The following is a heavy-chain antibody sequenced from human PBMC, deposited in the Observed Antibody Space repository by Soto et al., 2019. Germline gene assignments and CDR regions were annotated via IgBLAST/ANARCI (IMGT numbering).Heavy chain of an antibody. J-gene: IGHJ4*02. Sequence: TSETRSLNRTVSEDSITTYYWSWVRQSPEKGLEWIAFIYNNERTSYNPPLRSRVTISLDAPKSQFSLEVKSVTAADTAVYYCARLRPDYYGSGNYFDYWGQGTQVTVSS. CDR3: ARLRPDYYGSGNYFDY. V-gene: IGHV4-59*01. CDR2: IYNNERT. D-gene: IGHD3-10*01. CDR1: EDSITTYY.